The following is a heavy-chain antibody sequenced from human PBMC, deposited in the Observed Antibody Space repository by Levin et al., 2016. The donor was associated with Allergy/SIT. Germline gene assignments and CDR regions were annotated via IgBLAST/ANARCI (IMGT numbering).Heavy chain of an antibody. CDR2: ISYDGSNK. CDR3: AKVLKIYGMDV. D-gene: IGHD3-16*01. Sequence: WIRQPPGKGLEWVAVISYDGSNKYYADSVKGRFTISRDNSKNTLYLQMNSLRAEDTAVYYCAKVLKIYGMDVWGQGTTVTVSS. J-gene: IGHJ6*02. V-gene: IGHV3-30*18.